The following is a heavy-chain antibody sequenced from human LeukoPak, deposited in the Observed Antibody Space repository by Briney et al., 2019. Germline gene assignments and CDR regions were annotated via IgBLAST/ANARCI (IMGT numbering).Heavy chain of an antibody. CDR2: ISSSGSTI. Sequence: PGGSLRLSCAASGFTFSSYEMNWVRQAPGKGLEWVSYISSSGSTIYYADSVKGRFTISRDNSKNTLYLQMNSLRAEDTAVYYCAKVQQLDPYNFDYWGQGTLVTVSS. CDR3: AKVQQLDPYNFDY. J-gene: IGHJ4*02. CDR1: GFTFSSYE. D-gene: IGHD6-13*01. V-gene: IGHV3-48*03.